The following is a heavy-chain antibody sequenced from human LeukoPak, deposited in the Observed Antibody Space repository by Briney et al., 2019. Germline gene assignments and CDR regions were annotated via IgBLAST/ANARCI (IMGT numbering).Heavy chain of an antibody. V-gene: IGHV3-7*03. J-gene: IGHJ4*02. CDR2: IKQDGSEK. Sequence: GGSLRLSCAASGFTFSSYWTSWVRQAPGKGLEWVANIKQDGSEKYYVDSVKGRFTISRDNAKNSLYLQMNSLRAEDTAVYYCARGGYHFDYWGQGTLVTVSS. D-gene: IGHD5-12*01. CDR3: ARGGYHFDY. CDR1: GFTFSSYW.